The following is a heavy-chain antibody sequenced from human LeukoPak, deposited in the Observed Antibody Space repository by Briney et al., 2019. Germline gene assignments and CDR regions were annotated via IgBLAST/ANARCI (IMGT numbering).Heavy chain of an antibody. J-gene: IGHJ6*03. V-gene: IGHV1-18*01. Sequence: ASVKVSCKASGYTFTSYIISWVRQAPGQGLEWMGWINTYNGNTDYAQRVQGRVTMTTDTSTSTAYMELRSLRSDDTAVYYCARDRHIAAAVYYYYMDVWGKGTPVTVSS. CDR3: ARDRHIAAAVYYYYMDV. D-gene: IGHD6-13*01. CDR1: GYTFTSYI. CDR2: INTYNGNT.